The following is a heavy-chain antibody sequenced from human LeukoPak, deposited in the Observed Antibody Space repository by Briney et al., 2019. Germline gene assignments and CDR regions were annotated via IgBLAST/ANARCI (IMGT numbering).Heavy chain of an antibody. D-gene: IGHD1-26*01. CDR1: GGSFSGYY. J-gene: IGHJ4*02. V-gene: IGHV4-34*01. Sequence: PSETLSLTCAVYGGSFSGYYWSWIRQPPGKGLEWIGEINHSGSTNYNPSLKSRVTISVDSSKNQFSLKLSSVTAADTAVYYCASLKVGYWGQGTLVTVSS. CDR3: ASLKVGY. CDR2: INHSGST.